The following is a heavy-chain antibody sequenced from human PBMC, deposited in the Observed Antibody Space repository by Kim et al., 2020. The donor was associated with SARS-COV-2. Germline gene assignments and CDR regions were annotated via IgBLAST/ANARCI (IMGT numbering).Heavy chain of an antibody. CDR1: GFTFSSYS. D-gene: IGHD5-12*01. CDR2: ISSSSSYI. J-gene: IGHJ4*02. CDR3: AREEEWLRSRGYFDY. V-gene: IGHV3-21*01. Sequence: GGSLRLSCAASGFTFSSYSMNWVRQAPGKGLEWVSSISSSSSYIYYADSVKGRFTISRDNAKNSLYLQMNSLRAEDTAVYYCAREEEWLRSRGYFDYWGQGTLVTVSS.